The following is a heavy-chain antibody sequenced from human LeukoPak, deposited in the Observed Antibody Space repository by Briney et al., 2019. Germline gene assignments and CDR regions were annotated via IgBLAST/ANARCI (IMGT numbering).Heavy chain of an antibody. Sequence: GGSLRLPCATSGFTFNSYALTWVRQAPGKGLEWVSDISGSGLSTYYADSVKGRFSISRDNSKNTLYLQMNSLRDEDTAVYYCAKVYSSPYYCDYWGQGTLVTVSS. CDR1: GFTFNSYA. V-gene: IGHV3-23*01. J-gene: IGHJ4*02. CDR3: AKVYSSPYYCDY. CDR2: ISGSGLST. D-gene: IGHD6-6*01.